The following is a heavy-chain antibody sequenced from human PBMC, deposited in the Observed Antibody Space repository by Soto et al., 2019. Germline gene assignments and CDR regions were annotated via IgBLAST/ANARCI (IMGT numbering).Heavy chain of an antibody. V-gene: IGHV3-30*18. D-gene: IGHD3-22*01. CDR3: AKDPTYDRSGYYCYYGMEV. CDR1: GFTFSTYG. CDR2: ISYDGSYK. J-gene: IGHJ6*04. Sequence: QEQLVESGGGVVQPGRSLRLSCAASGFTFSTYGMHWVRQAPGKGLEWVGLISYDGSYKYYAGSVKGRFTMSRDNSRNTLFLQMNSLSAEDTAVYYCAKDPTYDRSGYYCYYGMEVWGKGTTVTVSS.